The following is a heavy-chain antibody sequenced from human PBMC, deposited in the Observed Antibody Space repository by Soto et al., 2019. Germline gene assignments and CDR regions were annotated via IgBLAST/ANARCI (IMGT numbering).Heavy chain of an antibody. D-gene: IGHD3-3*01. J-gene: IGHJ6*02. CDR1: GFTFSNAW. Sequence: AGGSLRLSCAASGFTFSNAWMSWVRQAPGKGLEWVGRIKSKTDGGTTDYAAPVKGRFTISRDDSKNTLYLQMNSLKTEDTAVYYCTTGRITIFGVVTPARYGMDVWGQGTTVTVSS. V-gene: IGHV3-15*01. CDR3: TTGRITIFGVVTPARYGMDV. CDR2: IKSKTDGGTT.